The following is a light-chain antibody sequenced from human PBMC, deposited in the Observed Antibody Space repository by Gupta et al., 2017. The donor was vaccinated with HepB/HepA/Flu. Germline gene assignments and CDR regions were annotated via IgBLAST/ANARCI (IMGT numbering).Light chain of an antibody. CDR2: GAS. J-gene: IGKJ2*04. Sequence: EIVMTQSPATLSVSPGERATLSCRASQSVSSNLAWYKQKPGQAPRLLIYGASTRDTGIPARFSGSGYGKEFTLTISSRQSEDFAVYYCQQYNNWPPSSFGQGTKMEIK. CDR1: QSVSSN. CDR3: QQYNNWPPSS. V-gene: IGKV3-15*01.